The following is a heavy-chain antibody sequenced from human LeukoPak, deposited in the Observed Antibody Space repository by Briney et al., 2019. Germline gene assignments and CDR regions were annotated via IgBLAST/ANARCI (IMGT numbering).Heavy chain of an antibody. D-gene: IGHD2-2*01. CDR3: AKGGASSQWFDP. CDR1: GGSISSYY. V-gene: IGHV4-59*01. J-gene: IGHJ5*02. CDR2: IYYSGST. Sequence: SETLSLTCTVSGGSISSYYWSWIRPPPGKGREWIGYIYYSGSTKYNPSLKSRVTISVDTSKNQFSLKVSSVTAADTAAYYCAKGGASSQWFDPWGQGTLVTVSS.